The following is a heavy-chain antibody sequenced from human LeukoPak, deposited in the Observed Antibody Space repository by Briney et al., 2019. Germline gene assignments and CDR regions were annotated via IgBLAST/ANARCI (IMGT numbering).Heavy chain of an antibody. CDR2: ISSSSSYI. Sequence: PGGSLRLSCAASGFTFSSYSMNWVRQAPGKGLEWVSSISSSSSYIYYADSVKGRFTISRDNAKNSLYLQMNSLRAEDTAVYYCARGNRYCSSTSCYNVSYYYYMDVWGKGTTVTVPS. V-gene: IGHV3-21*01. CDR3: ARGNRYCSSTSCYNVSYYYYMDV. D-gene: IGHD2-2*02. CDR1: GFTFSSYS. J-gene: IGHJ6*03.